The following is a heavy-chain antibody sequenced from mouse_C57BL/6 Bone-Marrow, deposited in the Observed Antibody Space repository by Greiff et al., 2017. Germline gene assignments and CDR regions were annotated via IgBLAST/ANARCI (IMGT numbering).Heavy chain of an antibody. D-gene: IGHD2-1*01. V-gene: IGHV1-61*01. Sequence: VKLQQPGAELVRPGSSVKLSCTASGYTFTSYWMDWVKQRPGQGLEWIGNIFPSDSETHYNQKFKDKATLTVDKSSSTAYMQLSSLTSEDSAVYYGARVEIYYGNRYWYFDVWGTGTTVTVSS. CDR3: ARVEIYYGNRYWYFDV. CDR1: GYTFTSYW. J-gene: IGHJ1*03. CDR2: IFPSDSET.